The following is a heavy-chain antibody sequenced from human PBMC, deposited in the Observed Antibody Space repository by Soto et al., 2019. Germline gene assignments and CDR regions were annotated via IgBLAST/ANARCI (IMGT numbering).Heavy chain of an antibody. J-gene: IGHJ5*02. CDR3: ASSTRTRGRLFDP. Sequence: SETLSLTCTVSGVSVSSGEHYWSWIRQPPGRGLEWIGYIYNRGNTGYNPSLKSRVTMSIDTSKNQFSLKVRSVTAADTAVYYCASSTRTRGRLFDPWGQGTLVTVSS. D-gene: IGHD2-2*01. CDR2: IYNRGNT. V-gene: IGHV4-30-4*01. CDR1: GVSVSSGEHY.